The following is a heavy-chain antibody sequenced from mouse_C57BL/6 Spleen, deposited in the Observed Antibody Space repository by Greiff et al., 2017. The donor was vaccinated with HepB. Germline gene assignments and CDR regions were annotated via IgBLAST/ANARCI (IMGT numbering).Heavy chain of an antibody. CDR1: GYAFSSSW. CDR2: IYPGDGDT. V-gene: IGHV1-82*01. J-gene: IGHJ3*01. D-gene: IGHD1-1*01. CDR3: ARREYYYGSSYDFFAY. Sequence: QVHVKQSGPELVKPGASVKISCKASGYAFSSSWMNWVKQRPGKGLEWIGRIYPGDGDTNYNGKFKGKATLTADKSSSTAYMQLSSLTSEDSAVYFCARREYYYGSSYDFFAYWGQGTLVTVSA.